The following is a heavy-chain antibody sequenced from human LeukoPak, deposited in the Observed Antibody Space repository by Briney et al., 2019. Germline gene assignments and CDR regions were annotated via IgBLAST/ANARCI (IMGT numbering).Heavy chain of an antibody. D-gene: IGHD2-21*02. CDR1: GYTFTGYY. V-gene: IGHV1-2*02. Sequence: GASVKVSCKASGYTFTGYYMHWVRQAPGQGLEWMGWINPNSGGTSYAQKFQGRVTMTRDTSISTAYMELSRLRSDDTAVYYCARDGDRVTRSFDYWGQGTLVTVSS. CDR2: INPNSGGT. J-gene: IGHJ4*02. CDR3: ARDGDRVTRSFDY.